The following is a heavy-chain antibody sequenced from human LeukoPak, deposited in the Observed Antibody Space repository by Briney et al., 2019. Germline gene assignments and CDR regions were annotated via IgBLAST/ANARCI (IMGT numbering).Heavy chain of an antibody. J-gene: IGHJ3*02. D-gene: IGHD3-22*01. CDR2: IKSKTDGGTT. V-gene: IGHV3-15*01. CDR3: TTRTTMIVGMNGAFDI. CDR1: GCTFSNAW. Sequence: GGSLRLSCAASGCTFSNAWMSWVRQAPGKGLEWVGRIKSKTDGGTTDYAAPVKGRFTISRDDSKNTLYLQMNSLKTEDTAVYYCTTRTTMIVGMNGAFDIWGQGTMVTVSS.